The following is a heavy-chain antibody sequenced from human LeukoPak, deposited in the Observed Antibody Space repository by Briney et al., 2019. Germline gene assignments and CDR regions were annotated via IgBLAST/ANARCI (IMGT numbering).Heavy chain of an antibody. V-gene: IGHV3-30*04. Sequence: GGSLRLSCAASGFTFSSYAMHWVRQAPGKGLEWVAVISYDGSNKYYADSVKGRFTISRDNSKNTLYLQMNSLRAEDTAVYYCAKDLRPGYSYGYGMDVWGQGTTVTVSS. CDR3: AKDLRPGYSYGYGMDV. D-gene: IGHD5-18*01. CDR1: GFTFSSYA. CDR2: ISYDGSNK. J-gene: IGHJ6*02.